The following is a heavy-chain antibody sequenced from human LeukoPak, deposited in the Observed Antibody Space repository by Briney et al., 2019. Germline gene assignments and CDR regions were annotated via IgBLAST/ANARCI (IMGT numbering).Heavy chain of an antibody. CDR3: AKARNYYGSGSYSVYFDY. D-gene: IGHD3-10*01. CDR1: GFTFDDYA. J-gene: IGHJ4*02. Sequence: GGSLRLSCAASGFTFDDYAMHWVRQAPGKGLEWVSGISWNSGSIGYADSVKGRFTISRDNAKNSLYLQMNSLRAEDTALYYCAKARNYYGSGSYSVYFDYWGQGTLVTVSS. V-gene: IGHV3-9*01. CDR2: ISWNSGSI.